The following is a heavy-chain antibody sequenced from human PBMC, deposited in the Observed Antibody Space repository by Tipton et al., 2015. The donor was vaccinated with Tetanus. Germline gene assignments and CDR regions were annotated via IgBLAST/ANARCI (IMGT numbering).Heavy chain of an antibody. D-gene: IGHD6-6*01. Sequence: TLSLTCTVSGGSINSPDRSWGWIRQPPGKGLEWIGYIYQSGSTSYNPSLATRVTITADKSKNQFSLNLRSVTAADTAVYYCARDRGQQFVSDWFDPWGQGTLVTVSS. CDR2: IYQSGST. J-gene: IGHJ5*02. CDR3: ARDRGQQFVSDWFDP. CDR1: GGSINSPDRS. V-gene: IGHV4-30-2*01.